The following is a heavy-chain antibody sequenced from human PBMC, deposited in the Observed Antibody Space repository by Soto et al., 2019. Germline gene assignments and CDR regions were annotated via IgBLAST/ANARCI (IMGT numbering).Heavy chain of an antibody. CDR2: IRSKAYGGTT. Sequence: SLRLSCTAAGFSFGDYAMSWFRQAPGKXLEWVGFIRSKAYGGTTEYAASVKGRFTISRDDSKSIAYLQMNSLKTEDTAVYYCTRAPYSRLYYYYYGMDVRGQEPTFT. V-gene: IGHV3-49*03. CDR3: TRAPYSRLYYYYYGMDV. CDR1: GFSFGDYA. D-gene: IGHD6-13*01. J-gene: IGHJ6*02.